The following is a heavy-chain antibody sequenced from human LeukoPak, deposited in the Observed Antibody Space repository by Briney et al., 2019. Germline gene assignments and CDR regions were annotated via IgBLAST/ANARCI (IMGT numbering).Heavy chain of an antibody. V-gene: IGHV3-23*01. D-gene: IGHD2/OR15-2a*01. Sequence: GESLILSCTASGFTFSSYAWNWVRQPPGKGLEWVSGISGSGGGTYYADPVNGRFAISRDNSKNTLSLQMNSLRADDKAPYFCEKGSCNHHFHWFDPWGQGTLVTVSS. CDR1: GFTFSSYA. CDR3: EKGSCNHHFHWFDP. CDR2: ISGSGGGT. J-gene: IGHJ5*02.